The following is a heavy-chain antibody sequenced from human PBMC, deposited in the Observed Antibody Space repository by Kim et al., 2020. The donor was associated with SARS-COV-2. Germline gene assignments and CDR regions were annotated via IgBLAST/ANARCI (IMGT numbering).Heavy chain of an antibody. CDR3: ARAGGWELPLYYYYGMDV. CDR2: INPNSGGT. V-gene: IGHV1-2*02. J-gene: IGHJ6*02. D-gene: IGHD1-26*01. Sequence: ASVKVSCKASGYTFTGYYMHWVRQAPGQGLEWMGWINPNSGGTNYAQKFQGRVTMTRDTSISTAYMELSRLRSDDTAVYYCARAGGWELPLYYYYGMDVWGQGTTVTVSS. CDR1: GYTFTGYY.